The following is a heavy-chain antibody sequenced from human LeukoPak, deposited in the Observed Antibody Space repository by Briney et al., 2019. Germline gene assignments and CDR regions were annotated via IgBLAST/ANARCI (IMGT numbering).Heavy chain of an antibody. CDR2: IGSDNKP. CDR3: ARVRATFSPHFDN. D-gene: IGHD5-12*01. CDR1: GFTFSSYA. Sequence: GGSLRLSCEASGFTFSSYAMTWVRQAPGKGLEWVSSIGSDNKPHYSESVKGRFTISRDNAKNTLYLQMNSLRAEDTAVYYCARVRATFSPHFDNWGQGTLVTVSS. V-gene: IGHV3-69-1*01. J-gene: IGHJ4*02.